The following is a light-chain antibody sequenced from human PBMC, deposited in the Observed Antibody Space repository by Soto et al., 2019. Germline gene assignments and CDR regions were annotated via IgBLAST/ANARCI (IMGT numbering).Light chain of an antibody. J-gene: IGKJ4*01. CDR2: KAS. V-gene: IGKV1-5*03. Sequence: DSQMTQSPSTLAASVGDRVTITCRASQSISSWWAWYQQKPGKAPKLLIYKASLLQSGVPSRFSGSGSGTEFTLTISSLQPEDFATYYCQQYDRYPVTFGGGTKVEVK. CDR1: QSISSW. CDR3: QQYDRYPVT.